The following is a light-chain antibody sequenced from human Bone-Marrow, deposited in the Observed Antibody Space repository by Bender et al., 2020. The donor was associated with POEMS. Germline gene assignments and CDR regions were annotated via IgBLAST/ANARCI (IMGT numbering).Light chain of an antibody. CDR2: SDN. J-gene: IGLJ3*02. Sequence: QSVLTQPPSASGTPGQRVTISCSGSNSNIGTNAVNWYQQFLGTAPKLLIYSDNQRPSGVPDRFYAFKSGTSASLANSGLQSEDEADYYCAAWDAGLSGGVFGGGTKLTVL. CDR3: AAWDAGLSGGV. V-gene: IGLV1-44*01. CDR1: NSNIGTNA.